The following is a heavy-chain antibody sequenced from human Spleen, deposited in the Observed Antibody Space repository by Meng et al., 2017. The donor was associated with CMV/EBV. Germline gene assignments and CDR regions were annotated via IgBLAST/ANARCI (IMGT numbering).Heavy chain of an antibody. CDR3: AKTRNGYGGQDY. Sequence: GESLKISCVAFGFAFGAYTMSWVRQSAEKGLESVAMVSAIDDSTYYADFVKGRFIISRDNSKNTVSLEMRSLTVEDTAIYYCAKTRNGYGGQDYWGQGALVTVSS. CDR2: VSAIDDST. J-gene: IGHJ4*02. V-gene: IGHV3-23*01. CDR1: GFAFGAYT. D-gene: IGHD5-12*01.